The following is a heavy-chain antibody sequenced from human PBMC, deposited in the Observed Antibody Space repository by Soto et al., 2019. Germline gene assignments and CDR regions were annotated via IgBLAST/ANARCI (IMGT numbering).Heavy chain of an antibody. CDR3: ARDPNSNYGENWFDP. CDR2: IIPIFHKA. J-gene: IGHJ5*02. Sequence: QVQLVQSGAEVKKPGSSVKVSCKASGDTFSTYAISWVRQAPGQGLEWMGGIIPIFHKAKYAQKFQGRVTITTDESTSTAYMELSSLRSEDTAVYYCARDPNSNYGENWFDPWGQGTLVTVSS. V-gene: IGHV1-69*01. D-gene: IGHD1-7*01. CDR1: GDTFSTYA.